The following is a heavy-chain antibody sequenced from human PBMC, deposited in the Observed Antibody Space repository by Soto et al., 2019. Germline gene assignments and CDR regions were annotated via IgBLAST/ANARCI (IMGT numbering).Heavy chain of an antibody. CDR2: ISASGGST. CDR3: AWRGDLVVLEADTRDS. CDR1: GFTFSTYA. Sequence: GGSLRLSCAASGFTFSTYAMNWVRQAPGKGLEWVSAISASGGSTYYADSVKGRFTISRDNSKNTLYLQMHSLGVEDTAIYYCAWRGDLVVLEADTRDSWGQGTLVTVSS. J-gene: IGHJ4*02. V-gene: IGHV3-23*01. D-gene: IGHD2-15*01.